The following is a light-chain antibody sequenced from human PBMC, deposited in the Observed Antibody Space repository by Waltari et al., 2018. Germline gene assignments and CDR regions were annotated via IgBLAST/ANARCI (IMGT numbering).Light chain of an antibody. CDR3: QQYYTTPLT. V-gene: IGKV4-1*01. CDR1: QSVLYTSDNDNY. CDR2: WAS. J-gene: IGKJ1*01. Sequence: DIVMTQSPDSLAVSLGEWATINCSPSQSVLYTSDNDNYLAWYQQKPGQPPKLLIYWASTRASGVPDRFSGSGSGTDFTLTISSLQAADVAVYYCQQYYTTPLTFGQGTRVEI.